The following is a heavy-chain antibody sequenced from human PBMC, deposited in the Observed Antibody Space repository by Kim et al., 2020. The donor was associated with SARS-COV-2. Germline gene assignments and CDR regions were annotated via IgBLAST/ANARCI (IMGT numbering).Heavy chain of an antibody. CDR3: ARQTTYYYDSSGAPIHY. CDR2: IYYSGST. CDR1: GGSISSSSYY. D-gene: IGHD3-22*01. V-gene: IGHV4-39*01. Sequence: SETLSLTCTVSGGSISSSSYYWGWIRQPPGKGLEWIGSIYYSGSTYYNPSLKSRVTISVDTSKNQFSLKLSSVTAADTAVYYCARQTTYYYDSSGAPIHYWGPETLVTVS. J-gene: IGHJ4*02.